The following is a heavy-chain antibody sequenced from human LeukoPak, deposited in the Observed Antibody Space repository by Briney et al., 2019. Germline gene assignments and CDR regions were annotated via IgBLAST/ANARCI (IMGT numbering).Heavy chain of an antibody. D-gene: IGHD3-10*01. CDR3: ARYGGRSPYYYYYMDV. Sequence: GGSLRLSCAASGFTFSSYSMNWVRQAPGKGLEWVANIKQDGSEKYYVDSVKGRFTISRDNAKNSLYLQMNSLRAEDTAVYYCARYGGRSPYYYYYMDVWGKGTTVTVSS. J-gene: IGHJ6*03. CDR2: IKQDGSEK. V-gene: IGHV3-7*01. CDR1: GFTFSSYS.